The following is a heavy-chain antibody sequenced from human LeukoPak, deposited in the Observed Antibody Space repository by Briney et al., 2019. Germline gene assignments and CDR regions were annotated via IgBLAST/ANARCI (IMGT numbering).Heavy chain of an antibody. D-gene: IGHD6-19*01. CDR2: IYYSGST. J-gene: IGHJ4*02. Sequence: DPSETLSLTCTVSGGSISSSSYYWGWIRQPPGKGLEWIGSIYYSGSTYYNPSLKSRVTISVDTSKNQFSLKLSSVTAADTATYYCARETTLAGFASGLGFNYWGQGILVTVSS. V-gene: IGHV4-39*07. CDR3: ARETTLAGFASGLGFNY. CDR1: GGSISSSSYY.